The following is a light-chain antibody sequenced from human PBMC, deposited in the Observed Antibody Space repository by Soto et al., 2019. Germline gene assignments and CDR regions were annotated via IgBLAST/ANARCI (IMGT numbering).Light chain of an antibody. CDR2: SAS. Sequence: DIQMTQFPPSLSASVGDRVTITCRASQDIVHYLAWFQQIPGKAPKSLIYSASSLKSGVPPRFSGRASGTEFSLTISSLQPEDFATYYCQQYHSYPLTFGGGTKVEIK. CDR3: QQYHSYPLT. J-gene: IGKJ4*01. V-gene: IGKV1-16*01. CDR1: QDIVHY.